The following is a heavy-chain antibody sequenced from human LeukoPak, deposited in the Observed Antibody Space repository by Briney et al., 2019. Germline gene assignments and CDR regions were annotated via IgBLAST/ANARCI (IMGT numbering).Heavy chain of an antibody. D-gene: IGHD3-10*01. J-gene: IGHJ4*02. V-gene: IGHV1-69*05. CDR3: AREGLMVRGFYYFDY. CDR2: IIPIFGTA. Sequence: GSSVKVSCKASGGTFSSYAISWVRQAPGQGLDWMGRIIPIFGTANYAQKFQGRVTITTDESTSTAYMELSSLRSEDTAVYYCAREGLMVRGFYYFDYWGQGTLVTVSS. CDR1: GGTFSSYA.